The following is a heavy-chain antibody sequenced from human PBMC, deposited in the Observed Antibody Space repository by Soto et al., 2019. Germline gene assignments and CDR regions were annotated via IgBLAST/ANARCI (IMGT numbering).Heavy chain of an antibody. CDR3: ARVVGDIVVVPEWYFDR. D-gene: IGHD2-2*01. V-gene: IGHV4-31*03. CDR1: GGSISSGGYY. CDR2: IYYSGST. Sequence: QVQLQESGPGLVKPSQTLSLTCTVSGGSISSGGYYWSWIRQHPGKCLEWIGYIYYSGSTYYNPSLKSRVTISVDTSKNQFSLKLSSVTAADTAVYYCARVVGDIVVVPEWYFDRWGRGTLVTVSS. J-gene: IGHJ2*01.